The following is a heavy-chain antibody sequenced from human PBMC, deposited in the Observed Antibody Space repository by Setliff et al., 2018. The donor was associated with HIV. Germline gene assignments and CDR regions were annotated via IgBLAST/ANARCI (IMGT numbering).Heavy chain of an antibody. D-gene: IGHD4-17*01. CDR1: GFTVSSKY. V-gene: IGHV3-66*01. Sequence: GGSLRLSCAASGFTVSSKYMNWVRQAPGKGLEWVSVIYSGGSTYYAGSVKGRFTISRDNSKNTLYLQMDRLRAEDTAVYYCARDSSDYYSDAFDIWGQGTMVTVSS. CDR2: IYSGGST. J-gene: IGHJ3*02. CDR3: ARDSSDYYSDAFDI.